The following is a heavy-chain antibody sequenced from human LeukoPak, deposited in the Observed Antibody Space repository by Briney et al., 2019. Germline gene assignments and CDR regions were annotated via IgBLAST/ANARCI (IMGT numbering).Heavy chain of an antibody. CDR1: GGSISSSSYY. J-gene: IGHJ4*02. D-gene: IGHD3-9*01. V-gene: IGHV4-39*01. CDR2: IYYSGST. CDR3: ARGYFDWLYLDY. Sequence: SETLSLTCTVSGGSISSSSYYWGWIRQPPGKGLEWIGSIYYSGSTYYNPSLKSRVTISVDTSKNQFSLKLSSVTAADTAVYYCARGYFDWLYLDYWGQGTLVTVSS.